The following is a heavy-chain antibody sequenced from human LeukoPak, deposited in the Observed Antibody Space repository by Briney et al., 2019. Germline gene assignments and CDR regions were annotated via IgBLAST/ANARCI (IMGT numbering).Heavy chain of an antibody. CDR1: GFTFSSYA. CDR2: ISGSGGST. V-gene: IGHV3-23*01. J-gene: IGHJ6*03. Sequence: PGGSLRLSCAASGFTFSSYAMSWVRRAPGKGLEWVSAISGSGGSTYYADSVKGRFTISRDNSKNTLYLQMNSLRAEDTAVYYCAKVVVPPYYYYYYMDVWGKGTTVTVSS. CDR3: AKVVVPPYYYYYYMDV. D-gene: IGHD2-2*01.